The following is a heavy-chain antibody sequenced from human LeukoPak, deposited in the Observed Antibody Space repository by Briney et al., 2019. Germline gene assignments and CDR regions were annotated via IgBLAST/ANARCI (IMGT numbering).Heavy chain of an antibody. CDR1: GFTFSSYG. Sequence: GGSLRLXCAASGFTFSSYGMHWVRQAPGKALEWVAVIWYDGSNKYYADSVKGRFTISRDNSKNTLYLQMNSLRAEDTAVYYCAKEPYPYDSSGYYDYWGQGTLVTVSS. J-gene: IGHJ4*02. CDR3: AKEPYPYDSSGYYDY. V-gene: IGHV3-33*06. CDR2: IWYDGSNK. D-gene: IGHD3-22*01.